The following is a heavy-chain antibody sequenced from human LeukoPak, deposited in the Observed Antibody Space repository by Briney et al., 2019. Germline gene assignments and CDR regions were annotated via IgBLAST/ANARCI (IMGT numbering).Heavy chain of an antibody. CDR1: GFSFSSYG. CDR2: IRYDGSNK. CDR3: AKPHFDD. Sequence: GSLRLSCAASGFSFSSYGMHWVRQAPGKGLEWVAFIRYDGSNKYYADSVKGRFTISRDNSKNTLYLQMNSLRAGDTAVYYCAKPHFDDWGQGTLATVSS. V-gene: IGHV3-30*02. J-gene: IGHJ4*02.